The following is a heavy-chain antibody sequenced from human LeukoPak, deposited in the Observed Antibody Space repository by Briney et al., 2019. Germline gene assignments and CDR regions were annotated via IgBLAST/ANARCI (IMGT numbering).Heavy chain of an antibody. V-gene: IGHV1-18*01. CDR1: GYTFTSYG. CDR2: ISAYNGNT. CDR3: ARDSLGSMEY. D-gene: IGHD3-16*01. J-gene: IGHJ4*02. Sequence: ASVKVSCKASGYTFTSYGINWLRQAPGQGLEWMGWISAYNGNTNYAQRLQGRVTMTTDTSTSTAYMELRSLGSDDTAVYYCARDSLGSMEYWGQGTLVTVSS.